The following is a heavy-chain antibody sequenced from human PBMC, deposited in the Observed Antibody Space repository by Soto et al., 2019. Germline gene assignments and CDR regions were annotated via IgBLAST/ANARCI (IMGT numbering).Heavy chain of an antibody. CDR3: ARSQGSSTSLEIYYYSYSGMDV. Sequence: QVQLVQSGAEVQKPGSSVKVSCKASGGTFSSYAISWVRQAPGQGLEWMGGVIHISDTTNYAQKFQGRVTVTAEESTSTAYMELSSLRSEDTAVYYCARSQGSSTSLEIYYYSYSGMDVWGQGTTVTVSS. CDR1: GGTFSSYA. V-gene: IGHV1-69*01. CDR2: VIHISDTT. J-gene: IGHJ6*02. D-gene: IGHD2-2*01.